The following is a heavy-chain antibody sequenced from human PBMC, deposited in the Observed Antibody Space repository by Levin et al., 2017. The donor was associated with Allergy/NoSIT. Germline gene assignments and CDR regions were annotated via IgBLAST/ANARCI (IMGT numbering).Heavy chain of an antibody. V-gene: IGHV3-30-3*01. CDR1: GFTFSNYA. J-gene: IGHJ4*02. Sequence: GESLKISCAASGFTFSNYAMHWVRQAPGKGLEWVAVISYDGTNTYYADSVRGRFTISRDNSKNMMYLQMYSLRAEDTAVYYCARAHGSHYIQAFDYWGQGTLVTVSS. CDR3: ARAHGSHYIQAFDY. D-gene: IGHD2-15*01. CDR2: ISYDGTNT.